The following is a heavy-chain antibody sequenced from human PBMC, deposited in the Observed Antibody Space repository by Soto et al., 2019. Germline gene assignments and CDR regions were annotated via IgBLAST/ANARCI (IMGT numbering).Heavy chain of an antibody. CDR2: ISAYNGNT. D-gene: IGHD3-3*01. J-gene: IGHJ6*02. Sequence: GASVKVSCKPSGYTFTSYGFSWVRQAPGQGLEWMGWISAYNGNTNYAQKLQGRVTMTTDTSTNTAYMELRSLRSDDTAVYYCAKGNYDFWSGYYSYGMDVWGQGTTVTVSS. CDR3: AKGNYDFWSGYYSYGMDV. CDR1: GYTFTSYG. V-gene: IGHV1-18*01.